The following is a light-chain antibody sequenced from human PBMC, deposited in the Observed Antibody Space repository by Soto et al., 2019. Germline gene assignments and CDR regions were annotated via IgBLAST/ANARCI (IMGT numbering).Light chain of an antibody. Sequence: QSVLTQPRSVSGAPGQRVTISCTGSSXNIGAGYDVHWYQQLPGTAPKLLIYGNSNRPSGVPDRFSGSKSGTSASLAITGLQAEDEADYYCQSYDSSLSGYVFGTGTK. CDR1: SXNIGAGYD. CDR3: QSYDSSLSGYV. V-gene: IGLV1-40*01. J-gene: IGLJ1*01. CDR2: GNS.